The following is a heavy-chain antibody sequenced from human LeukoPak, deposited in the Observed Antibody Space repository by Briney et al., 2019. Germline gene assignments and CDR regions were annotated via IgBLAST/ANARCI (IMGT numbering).Heavy chain of an antibody. J-gene: IGHJ6*02. CDR1: GFTFSSYA. Sequence: GGSLRLSCAASGFTFSSYAMSWVRQAPGKGLEWVSAISGSGGSTYYADSVEGRFTISRDNSKNTLYLQMNSLRAEDTAVYYCARSWGYCSSTSCEREYGMDVWGQGTTVTASS. V-gene: IGHV3-23*01. CDR2: ISGSGGST. CDR3: ARSWGYCSSTSCEREYGMDV. D-gene: IGHD2-2*01.